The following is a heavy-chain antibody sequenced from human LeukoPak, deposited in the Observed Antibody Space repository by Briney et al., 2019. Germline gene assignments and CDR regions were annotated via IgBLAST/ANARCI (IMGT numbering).Heavy chain of an antibody. J-gene: IGHJ6*03. CDR3: ARGALGYYYDSSGYYSYYYYMDV. CDR1: GDSVSSNSAA. CDR2: TYYRSKWYD. Sequence: SQTLSLTCAISGDSVSSNSAAWNWIRQSPSRGLEWLGRTYYRSKWYDDYAVSVKSRITINPDTSKNQFSLQLNSVTPEDTAVYYCARGALGYYYDSSGYYSYYYYMDVWGKGTTVTISS. V-gene: IGHV6-1*01. D-gene: IGHD3-22*01.